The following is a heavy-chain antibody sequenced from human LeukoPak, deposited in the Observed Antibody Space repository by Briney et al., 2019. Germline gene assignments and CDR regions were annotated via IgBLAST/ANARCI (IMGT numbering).Heavy chain of an antibody. CDR1: GGSISSYY. CDR2: ISGSGGST. D-gene: IGHD6-13*01. Sequence: PSETLSLTCTVSGGSISSYYWSWVRQAPGKGLEWVSAISGSGGSTYYADSVKGRFTISRDNSKNTLYLQMNSLRAEDTAVYYCEKDRAEYSSSWDYYYYYMDVWGKGTTVTVSS. CDR3: EKDRAEYSSSWDYYYYYMDV. J-gene: IGHJ6*03. V-gene: IGHV3-23*01.